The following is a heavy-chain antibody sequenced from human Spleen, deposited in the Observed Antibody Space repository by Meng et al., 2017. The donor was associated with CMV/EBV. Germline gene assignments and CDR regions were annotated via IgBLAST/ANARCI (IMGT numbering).Heavy chain of an antibody. J-gene: IGHJ4*02. D-gene: IGHD3-3*01. CDR1: GGSISSSSYY. Sequence: SETLSLTCTVSGGSISSSSYYWGWIRQPPGKGLEWIGSIYYSGSTYYNPSLKSRVTISVDTSKNQFSLKLSSVTAADTAVYYCARLEWQYSYWGQGTLVTVSS. CDR3: ARLEWQYSY. CDR2: IYYSGST. V-gene: IGHV4-39*01.